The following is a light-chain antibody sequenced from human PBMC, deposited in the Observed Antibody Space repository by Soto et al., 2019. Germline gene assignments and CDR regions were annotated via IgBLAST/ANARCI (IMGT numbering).Light chain of an antibody. V-gene: IGLV2-8*01. CDR1: TSDVGGYNY. J-gene: IGLJ3*02. CDR3: CSYAGSRTFV. Sequence: QSALTQPPSASGSPGQSVTISCTGTTSDVGGYNYVSWYQQHPGKAPKLLVYDVDKRPSGVPDRFSGSKSDNTASLTISGLRAEDEAHYHCCSYAGSRTFVFGGGTKLTVL. CDR2: DVD.